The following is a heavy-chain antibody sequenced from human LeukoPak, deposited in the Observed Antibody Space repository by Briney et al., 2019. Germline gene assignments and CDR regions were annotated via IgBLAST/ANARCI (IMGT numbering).Heavy chain of an antibody. CDR3: ARVSSSWYAADY. J-gene: IGHJ4*02. Sequence: GGSLRLSCAASGFTFSSYWMSWVRQAPGKGLEWVANIKQDGSENYYVVSVKGRFTISRDNAKNSLYLQMNSLRAEDTAVYYCARVSSSWYAADYWGQGTLVTVSS. CDR2: IKQDGSEN. D-gene: IGHD6-13*01. CDR1: GFTFSSYW. V-gene: IGHV3-7*01.